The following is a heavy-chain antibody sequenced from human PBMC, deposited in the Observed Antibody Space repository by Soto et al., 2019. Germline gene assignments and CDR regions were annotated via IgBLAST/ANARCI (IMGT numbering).Heavy chain of an antibody. CDR3: ARQRVAAAAKGNCFDP. D-gene: IGHD6-25*01. Sequence: SETLSLTCTVSGGSISSSSYYWGWIRQPPGKGLEWIGSIYYSGSTYYNPSLKSRVTISVDTSKNQFSLKLSSVTAADTAVYYWARQRVAAAAKGNCFDPWGQEPLVPVSS. CDR1: GGSISSSSYY. J-gene: IGHJ5*02. CDR2: IYYSGST. V-gene: IGHV4-39*01.